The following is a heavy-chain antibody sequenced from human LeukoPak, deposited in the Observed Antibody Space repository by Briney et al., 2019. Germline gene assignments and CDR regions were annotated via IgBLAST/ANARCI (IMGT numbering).Heavy chain of an antibody. D-gene: IGHD6-13*01. CDR1: GFTFSDYA. J-gene: IGHJ5*02. CDR3: TRAPTDIYSSSWYFNWFDP. V-gene: IGHV3-30-3*01. Sequence: GGSLRLSCAASGFTFSDYAIHWVRQAPGKGLEWVAVISYDGSNKYYADSVKGRFTISRDNSKNTLYLQMNSLRAEDTAVYYCTRAPTDIYSSSWYFNWFDPWGQGTLVTVSS. CDR2: ISYDGSNK.